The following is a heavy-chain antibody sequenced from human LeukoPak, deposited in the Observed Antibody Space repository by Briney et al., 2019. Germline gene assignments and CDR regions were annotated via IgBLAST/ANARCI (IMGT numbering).Heavy chain of an antibody. CDR1: GFTFSSYS. V-gene: IGHV3-21*01. CDR2: ISSSSSYI. Sequence: GGSLRLSCAASGFTFSSYSMNWVRQAPGKGLEWVSSISSSSSYIYYADSVKGRFTISRDNAKNSLYLQMNSLRAEDTAVYYCARDPNYYGSGSYYVYWGQGTLVTVSS. CDR3: ARDPNYYGSGSYYVY. D-gene: IGHD3-10*01. J-gene: IGHJ4*02.